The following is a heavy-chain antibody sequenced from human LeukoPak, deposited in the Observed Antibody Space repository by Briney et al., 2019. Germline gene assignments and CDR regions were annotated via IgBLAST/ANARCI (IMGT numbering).Heavy chain of an antibody. CDR1: GYTLTELS. D-gene: IGHD1-1*01. CDR3: ARQLERRYYYYMDV. V-gene: IGHV1-24*01. J-gene: IGHJ6*03. CDR2: FDPEDGET. Sequence: ASVKVSCKVSGYTLTELSMHWVRQAPGKGLEWMGGFDPEDGETIYAQKIQGRVTITADESTSTAFMELSSLRSEDTAVYYCARQLERRYYYYMDVWGKGTTVTVSS.